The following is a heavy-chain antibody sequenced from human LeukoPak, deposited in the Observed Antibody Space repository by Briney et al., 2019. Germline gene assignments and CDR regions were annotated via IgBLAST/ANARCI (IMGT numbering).Heavy chain of an antibody. CDR2: ISYDGSNK. V-gene: IGHV3-30*04. CDR1: GLTFCTYV. D-gene: IGHD1-26*01. Sequence: GGSLSLSRAASGLTFCTYVVQGVRQAPGKGVEWVAVISYDGSNKNYADSVKGRFTISRDKSKNTLYLQMNSLRAEDTSVYYCARYPGILGANYFDYWGQGTLVTVSS. CDR3: ARYPGILGANYFDY. J-gene: IGHJ4*02.